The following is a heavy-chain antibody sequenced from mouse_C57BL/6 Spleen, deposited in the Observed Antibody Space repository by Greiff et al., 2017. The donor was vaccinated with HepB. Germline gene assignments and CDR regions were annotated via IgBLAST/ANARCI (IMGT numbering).Heavy chain of an antibody. CDR3: ARYHITTVGARGYFDV. D-gene: IGHD1-1*01. CDR2: IYPGSGST. J-gene: IGHJ1*03. V-gene: IGHV1-55*01. CDR1: GYTFTSYW. Sequence: QVQLQQPGAELVKPGASVKMSCKASGYTFTSYWITWVKQRPGQGLEWIGDIYPGSGSTNYNEKFKSKATLTVDTSSSTAYMQLSSLTSEDSAVYYCARYHITTVGARGYFDVGRTGPTVTVFS.